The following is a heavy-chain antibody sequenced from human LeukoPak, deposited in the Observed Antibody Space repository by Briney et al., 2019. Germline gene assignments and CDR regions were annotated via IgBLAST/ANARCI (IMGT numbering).Heavy chain of an antibody. CDR3: ARVPRWSWPPDN. CDR1: GFTFSSYW. D-gene: IGHD4-23*01. Sequence: PGGSLRLSCAAPGFTFSSYWMHWVRQPPGKGLVWVSRINSDGSSTTYADSVKGRFTISRDNAKNTLYLQMNSLRAEDTAVYYCARVPRWSWPPDNWGQGALVTVSS. CDR2: INSDGSST. J-gene: IGHJ4*02. V-gene: IGHV3-74*01.